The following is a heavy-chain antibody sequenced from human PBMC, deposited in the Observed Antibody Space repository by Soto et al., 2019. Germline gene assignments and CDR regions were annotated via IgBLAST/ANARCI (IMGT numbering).Heavy chain of an antibody. CDR2: ISYDGSNK. V-gene: IGHV3-30-3*01. CDR3: SRVEYSGCIDY. D-gene: IGHD1-26*01. Sequence: PGGSLRLSCAASGFTFSSYAMHWVRQAPGKGLEWVAVISYDGSNKYYADSVKGRFTISRDNSKNTLYLQVNSLRAEDTAVYYCSRVEYSGCIDYWGQGTLVTVYS. J-gene: IGHJ4*02. CDR1: GFTFSSYA.